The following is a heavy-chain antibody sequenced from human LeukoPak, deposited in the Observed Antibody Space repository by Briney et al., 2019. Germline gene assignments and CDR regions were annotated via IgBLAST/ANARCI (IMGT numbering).Heavy chain of an antibody. J-gene: IGHJ4*02. CDR2: INPNSGGT. CDR1: GYTFTGYY. V-gene: IGHV1-2*02. Sequence: ASVKVSCKASGYTFTGYYMHWVRQAPGQGLEWMGWINPNSGGTNYAQKFQGRVTMTRDTSISTAYMELSRLRSDDTAVYYCARVPLRIVVVPAATAPFGYWGQGTLVTVSS. CDR3: ARVPLRIVVVPAATAPFGY. D-gene: IGHD2-2*01.